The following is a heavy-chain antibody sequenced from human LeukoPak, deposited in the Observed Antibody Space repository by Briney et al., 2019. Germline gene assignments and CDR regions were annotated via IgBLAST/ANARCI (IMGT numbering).Heavy chain of an antibody. J-gene: IGHJ4*02. CDR3: ARVRVGQEDFWSGYRPDTYYFDY. D-gene: IGHD3-3*01. CDR1: GGSISSGDYY. V-gene: IGHV4-30-4*01. Sequence: SETLSLTCTVSGGSISSGDYYWSWIRQPPGKGLEWIGYIYYSGSTYYNPSLKSRVTISVDTSKNQFSLKLSSVTAADTAVYYCARVRVGQEDFWSGYRPDTYYFDYWGQGTLVTVSS. CDR2: IYYSGST.